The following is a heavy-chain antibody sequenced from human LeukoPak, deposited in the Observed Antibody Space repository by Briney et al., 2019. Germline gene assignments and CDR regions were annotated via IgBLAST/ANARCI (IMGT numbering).Heavy chain of an antibody. V-gene: IGHV4-59*12. J-gene: IGHJ4*02. D-gene: IGHD3-22*01. CDR3: ARPHSSGYLAQTDY. CDR1: GGSMSSYS. CDR2: IYYSGST. Sequence: SSETLSLTCTVSGGSMSSYSWSWVRQPPRRGLEWIGYIYYSGSTTYNPSLKTRLTMSLDTSKNQFYLKLNSVTAADTAVYYCARPHSSGYLAQTDYWGQGTLVTVSS.